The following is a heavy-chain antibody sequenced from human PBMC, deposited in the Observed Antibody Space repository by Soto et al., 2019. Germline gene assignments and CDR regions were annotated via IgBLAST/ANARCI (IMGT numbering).Heavy chain of an antibody. Sequence: LSLTCTVSGGSISSGGYYWSWIRQHPGKGLEWIGYIYYSGSTYYNPSLKSRVTISVDTSKNQFSLKLSSVTAADTAVYYCARSITMVRGVITNWFDPWGQGTLVTVSS. CDR1: GGSISSGGYY. D-gene: IGHD3-10*01. CDR2: IYYSGST. J-gene: IGHJ5*02. CDR3: ARSITMVRGVITNWFDP. V-gene: IGHV4-31*03.